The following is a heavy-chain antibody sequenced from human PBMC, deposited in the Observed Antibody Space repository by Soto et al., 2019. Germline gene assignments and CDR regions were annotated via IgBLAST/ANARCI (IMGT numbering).Heavy chain of an antibody. CDR1: GGTFSSYT. J-gene: IGHJ4*02. CDR3: ASVVVPAASREPDY. Sequence: QVQLVQSGAEVKKPGSSVKVSCKASGGTFSSYTISWVRQAPGQGLEWMGRIIPILGIANYAQKFQGSVTITADKSTSTAYMELSSLRSEDTAVYYCASVVVPAASREPDYWGQGTLVTVSS. V-gene: IGHV1-69*02. D-gene: IGHD2-2*01. CDR2: IIPILGIA.